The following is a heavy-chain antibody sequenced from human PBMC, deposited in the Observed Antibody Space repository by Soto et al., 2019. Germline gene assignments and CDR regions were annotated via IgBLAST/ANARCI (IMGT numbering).Heavy chain of an antibody. CDR3: ARGQILAYYDFWSGRPYWFDP. D-gene: IGHD3-3*01. J-gene: IGHJ5*02. V-gene: IGHV4-34*01. CDR1: GGSFSGYY. CDR2: INHSGST. Sequence: SETLSLTCAVYGGSFSGYYWSWIRQPPGKGLEWIGEINHSGSTNYNPSLKSRVTISVDTSKNQFSLKLSSVTAADTAVYYCARGQILAYYDFWSGRPYWFDPWGQGTLVTVSS.